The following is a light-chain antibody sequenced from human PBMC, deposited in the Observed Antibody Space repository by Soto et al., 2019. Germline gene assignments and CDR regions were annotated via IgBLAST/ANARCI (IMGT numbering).Light chain of an antibody. CDR1: ISNIATNY. CDR2: RDN. V-gene: IGLV1-47*01. J-gene: IGLJ1*01. CDR3: AAWDDTVRSYV. Sequence: QSVLTQPPSVSGTPGQRVTISCSGGISNIATNYVHWFQQLPGTAPKVLSNRDNQRPSGVPDRFSGSKSGTSASLAISGLQYEDDAEYYCAAWDDTVRSYVFGTGTKLTVL.